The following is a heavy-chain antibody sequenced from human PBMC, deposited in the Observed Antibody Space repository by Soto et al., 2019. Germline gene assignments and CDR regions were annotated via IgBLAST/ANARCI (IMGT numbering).Heavy chain of an antibody. V-gene: IGHV3-30-3*01. CDR3: TRADLTVTMSVFDP. D-gene: IGHD4-17*01. Sequence: QVQLVESGGGVVQPGRSLRLSCAASGFIFSRYAMHWVRQAPGKGREWVALISDDGSSKYYADSVKGRFTISRDNSKNTLDLQMNSRSADDTAVYYCTRADLTVTMSVFDPWGQGTLVTVSS. CDR1: GFIFSRYA. CDR2: ISDDGSSK. J-gene: IGHJ5*02.